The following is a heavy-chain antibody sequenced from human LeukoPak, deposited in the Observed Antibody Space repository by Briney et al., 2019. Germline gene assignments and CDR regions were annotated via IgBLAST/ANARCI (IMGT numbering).Heavy chain of an antibody. J-gene: IGHJ1*01. CDR2: IYYSGSS. CDR3: ARRRYYDSTGFLD. V-gene: IGHV4-39*01. D-gene: IGHD3-22*01. CDR1: GDSISSSSYY. Sequence: SETLSLTCTVSGDSISSSSYYWGWVRQPPGKGLEWIGDIYYSGSSYYSPSLKSRVTIPLDTSKNQFSLKLRSVTAADTAVYYCARRRYYDSTGFLDWGQGSLVSVSS.